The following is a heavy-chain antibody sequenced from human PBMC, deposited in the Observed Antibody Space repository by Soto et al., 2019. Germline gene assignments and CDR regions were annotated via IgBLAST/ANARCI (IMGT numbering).Heavy chain of an antibody. J-gene: IGHJ4*02. CDR2: INHSGST. CDR1: GRSFSGYY. Sequence: SETLSLTCAVYGRSFSGYYWSWIRQPPGKGLEWIGEINHSGSTNYNPSIKSRVSISVDTSISVDTSKNQFSLKLSSVTAADTAVYYCARHGYDSRIHYLYYFDNWGQGTLVTVSS. V-gene: IGHV4-34*01. CDR3: ARHGYDSRIHYLYYFDN. D-gene: IGHD3-22*01.